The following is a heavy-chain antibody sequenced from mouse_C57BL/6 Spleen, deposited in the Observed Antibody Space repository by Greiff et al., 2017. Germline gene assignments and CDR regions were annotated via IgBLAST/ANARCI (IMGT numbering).Heavy chain of an antibody. V-gene: IGHV1-64*01. Sequence: QVQLQQPGAELVKPGASVKLSCKASGYTFTSYWMHWVKQRPGQGLEWIGMIHPNSGSTNYNEKFKSKATLTVDKSSSTAYMQLSSLTSADSAVYYCARKGGTLFDYWGQGTTLTVSS. CDR1: GYTFTSYW. CDR2: IHPNSGST. D-gene: IGHD4-1*01. CDR3: ARKGGTLFDY. J-gene: IGHJ2*01.